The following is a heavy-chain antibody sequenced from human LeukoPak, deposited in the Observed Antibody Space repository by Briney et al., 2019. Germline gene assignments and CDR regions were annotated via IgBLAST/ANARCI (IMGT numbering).Heavy chain of an antibody. CDR1: GMMFSSYE. CDR2: ISGSGSTR. Sequence: GGSLRLSCTASGMMFSSYEMFWVRQAPGKGLQWISYISGSGSTRKYADSVKGRFTISRDNAKKSLQLEMSGLRGDDSAIYYCASAMLASDSSGYYTSDYLEHWGQGTLVSVSS. J-gene: IGHJ4*02. V-gene: IGHV3-48*03. D-gene: IGHD3-22*01. CDR3: ASAMLASDSSGYYTSDYLEH.